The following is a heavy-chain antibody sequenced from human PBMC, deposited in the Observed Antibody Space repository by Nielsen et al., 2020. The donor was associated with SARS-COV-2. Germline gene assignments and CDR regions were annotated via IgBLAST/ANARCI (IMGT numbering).Heavy chain of an antibody. Sequence: GESLKISCAASGFTVSSNYMSWVRQAPGKGLEWVSVIYSGGSTYYADSVKGRFTISRDNSKNTLYLQMNSLRAEDTAVYYCARLGYYYDSSGYYHGYWGQGTLVTVSS. D-gene: IGHD3-22*01. J-gene: IGHJ4*02. CDR2: IYSGGST. CDR1: GFTVSSNY. CDR3: ARLGYYYDSSGYYHGY. V-gene: IGHV3-66*04.